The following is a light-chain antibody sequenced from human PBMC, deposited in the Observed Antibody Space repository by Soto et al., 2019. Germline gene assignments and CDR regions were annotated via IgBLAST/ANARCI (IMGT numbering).Light chain of an antibody. Sequence: QSVLTQPASVSGSPGQSITISCTGTSSDVGGYNYVSWYQQHPGKAPKLMICEVSNRPSGVSNRFSGSRSGNTASLTISGLQAEDEADYYRSSYTSSSTRVFGTGTKVTVL. J-gene: IGLJ1*01. CDR2: EVS. CDR1: SSDVGGYNY. CDR3: SSYTSSSTRV. V-gene: IGLV2-14*01.